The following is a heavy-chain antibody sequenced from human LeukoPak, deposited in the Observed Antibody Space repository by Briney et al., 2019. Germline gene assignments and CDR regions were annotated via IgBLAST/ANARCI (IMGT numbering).Heavy chain of an antibody. V-gene: IGHV1-8*02. CDR3: ARGFRPLDY. CDR2: MNPNSGNT. Sequence: ASVKVSFKASGYTFTGYYMHWVRQAPGQGLEWMGWMNPNSGNTGYAQKFQGRVTMTRNTSISTAYMELSSLRSEDTAVYYCARGFRPLDYWGQGTLVTVSP. J-gene: IGHJ4*02. CDR1: GYTFTGYY.